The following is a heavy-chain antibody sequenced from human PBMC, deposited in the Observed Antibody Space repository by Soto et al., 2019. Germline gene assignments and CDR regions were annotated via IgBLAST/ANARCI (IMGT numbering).Heavy chain of an antibody. CDR1: GFTFNNAW. J-gene: IGHJ6*02. D-gene: IGHD5-18*01. CDR3: TTPSGYSYGSYGMDV. Sequence: EVQLVESGGGLVKPGGSLRLSCAASGFTFNNAWMNWVRQAPGKGLEWVGRIKSNIDGGTADYAEPVKGRFTISRDDSKNTLYLQMNSLKTEDTAVYYCTTPSGYSYGSYGMDVWGQGTTVTVSS. V-gene: IGHV3-15*07. CDR2: IKSNIDGGTA.